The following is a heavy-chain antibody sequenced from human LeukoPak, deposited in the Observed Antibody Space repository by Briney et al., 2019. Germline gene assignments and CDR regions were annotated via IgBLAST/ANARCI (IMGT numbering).Heavy chain of an antibody. V-gene: IGHV4-31*03. J-gene: IGHJ4*02. CDR1: GGSISSSSYY. Sequence: PSETLSLTCTVSGGSISSSSYYWGWIRQHPGKGLEWIGYIYYSGSTYYNPSLKSRVTISVDTSKNQFSLKLSSVTAADTAVYYCARFPRGSYVNWGQGTLVTVSS. CDR2: IYYSGST. CDR3: ARFPRGSYVN. D-gene: IGHD5-18*01.